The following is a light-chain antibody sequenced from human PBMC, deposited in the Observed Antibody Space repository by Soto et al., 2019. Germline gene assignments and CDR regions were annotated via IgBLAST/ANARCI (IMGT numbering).Light chain of an antibody. CDR2: GAS. CDR3: QQYTASSGIFT. Sequence: VLTQSPGTLSLSPGERATLSCRASQRVNSNYFAWYQQKPGQAPRLLVFGASTRATGIPDRFSGSWSWRDFILTFSRVEPEDFAVYYCQQYTASSGIFTFGPGTNVDIK. J-gene: IGKJ3*01. V-gene: IGKV3-20*01. CDR1: QRVNSNY.